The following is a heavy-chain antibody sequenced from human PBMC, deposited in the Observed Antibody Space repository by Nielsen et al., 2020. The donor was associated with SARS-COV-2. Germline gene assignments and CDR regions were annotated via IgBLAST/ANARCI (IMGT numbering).Heavy chain of an antibody. J-gene: IGHJ4*02. D-gene: IGHD3-10*01. V-gene: IGHV1-18*04. CDR2: ISAYNGNT. Sequence: ASVKVSCKAFGYTFTSYDISWVRQAPGQGLEWMGWISAYNGNTNYVQTLQGRVTMTTDTSTSTAYMELRSLKSDDTAVYYCARVGVKTFDYWGQGTLVTVSS. CDR3: ARVGVKTFDY. CDR1: GYTFTSYD.